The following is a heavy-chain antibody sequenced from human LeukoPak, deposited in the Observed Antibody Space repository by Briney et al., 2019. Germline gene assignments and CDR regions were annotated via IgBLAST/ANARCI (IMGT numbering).Heavy chain of an antibody. CDR3: AKESGDIVVPPDY. D-gene: IGHD2-2*01. Sequence: PGGSLRLSCAAASGFTVSSNYMTWVRQTPGKGLEWVSIIYRGDSTYYADSVKGRFTISRHNSKNTLYLQMNSLRAEDTAVYYCAKESGDIVVPPDYWGQGTLVTVSS. CDR1: GFTVSSNY. CDR2: IYRGDST. V-gene: IGHV3-53*01. J-gene: IGHJ4*02.